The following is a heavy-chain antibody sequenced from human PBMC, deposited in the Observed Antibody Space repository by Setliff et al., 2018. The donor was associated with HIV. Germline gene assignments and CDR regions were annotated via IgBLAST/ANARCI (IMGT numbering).Heavy chain of an antibody. D-gene: IGHD1-1*01. CDR1: GYTFTSYD. V-gene: IGHV1-69*05. Sequence: SVKVSCKASGYTFTSYDINWVRQATGQGLEWMGGIIPIFGTANYAQKFQGRVTLTRDEYTGTAYMELSSLRYEDTAVYYCATHGRDLGSDYWGQGTLVTVSS. CDR3: ATHGRDLGSDY. CDR2: IIPIFGTA. J-gene: IGHJ4*02.